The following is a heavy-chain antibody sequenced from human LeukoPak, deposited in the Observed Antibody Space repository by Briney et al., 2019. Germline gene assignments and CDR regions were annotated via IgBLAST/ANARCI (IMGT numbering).Heavy chain of an antibody. V-gene: IGHV1-18*01. D-gene: IGHD4-17*01. CDR1: GGTFSSYA. Sequence: ASVKVSCKASGGTFSSYAISWVRQAPGQGLEWMGWISAYNGNTNYAQKLQGRVTMTTDTSTSTAYMELRSLRSDDTAVYHCAREYGDHYDYWGQGTLVTVSS. J-gene: IGHJ4*02. CDR3: AREYGDHYDY. CDR2: ISAYNGNT.